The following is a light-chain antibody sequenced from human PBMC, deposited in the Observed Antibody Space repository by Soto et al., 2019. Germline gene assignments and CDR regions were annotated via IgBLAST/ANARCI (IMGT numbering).Light chain of an antibody. CDR3: PQYNDWPFT. V-gene: IGKV3-15*01. CDR2: GAS. Sequence: EIVMTQSPATLSVSPGERATLSCRASQSVGSNLAWYQQKPGQAPRLLIYGASTRATGIPARFSGSGSGTEFTLTISSLQSEDFAVYYCPQYNDWPFTFGPGTKVDIK. J-gene: IGKJ3*01. CDR1: QSVGSN.